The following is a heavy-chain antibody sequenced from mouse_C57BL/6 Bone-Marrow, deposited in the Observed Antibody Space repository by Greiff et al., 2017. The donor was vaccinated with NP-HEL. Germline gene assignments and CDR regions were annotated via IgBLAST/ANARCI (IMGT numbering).Heavy chain of an antibody. J-gene: IGHJ4*01. CDR3: AREGGLRRRTYAMDY. CDR1: GFTFSDYY. V-gene: IGHV5-16*01. D-gene: IGHD2-4*01. Sequence: EVMLVESEGGLVQPGSSMKLSCTASGFTFSDYYMAWVRQVPDKGLEWVANINYDGSSTYYLDSLKSRFIISRDNAKNILYLQMSSLKSEDTATYYCAREGGLRRRTYAMDYWGQGTSVTVSS. CDR2: INYDGSST.